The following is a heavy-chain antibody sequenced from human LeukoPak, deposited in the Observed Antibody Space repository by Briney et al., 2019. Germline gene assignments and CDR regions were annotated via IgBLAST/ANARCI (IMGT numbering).Heavy chain of an antibody. CDR3: AKDGLWFGESIDY. J-gene: IGHJ4*02. CDR2: ISGSGGST. D-gene: IGHD3-10*01. CDR1: GFAFSSYA. Sequence: GGSLRLSCAASGFAFSSYAMRWVRQAPGKGLEWVSAISGSGGSTYYADSVKGRFTISRDNSKNTLYLQMNSLRAEDTAVYYCAKDGLWFGESIDYWGQGTLVTVSS. V-gene: IGHV3-23*01.